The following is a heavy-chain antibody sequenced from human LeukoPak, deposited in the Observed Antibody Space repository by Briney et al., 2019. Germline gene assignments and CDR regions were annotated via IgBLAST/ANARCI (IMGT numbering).Heavy chain of an antibody. CDR1: GFTFSSYW. CDR3: ARESGDYYYDSSGYPDY. D-gene: IGHD3-22*01. CDR2: IKQDGSEK. Sequence: PGGSLRLSCAASGFTFSSYWMSWVRQAPGKGLEWVANIKQDGSEKYYVYSVKGRFTISRDNAKNSLYLQMNSLRAEDTAVYYCARESGDYYYDSSGYPDYWGQGTLVTVFS. J-gene: IGHJ4*02. V-gene: IGHV3-7*03.